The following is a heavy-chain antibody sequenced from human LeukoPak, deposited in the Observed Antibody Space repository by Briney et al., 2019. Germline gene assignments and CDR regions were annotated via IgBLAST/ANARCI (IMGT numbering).Heavy chain of an antibody. D-gene: IGHD2-15*01. CDR1: GFSFSTFP. V-gene: IGHV3-23*01. J-gene: IGHJ4*02. CDR3: AKAKGSYCSGGRCPAPFDY. CDR2: ITGSDDVT. Sequence: GGSLRLSCAASGFSFSTFPMNWVRQAPGKGLEWVSGITGSDDVTYYADSVKGRFTISRDNSKNTQYLQMNSLRADDTAVYYCAKAKGSYCSGGRCPAPFDYWGQGTLVSVSS.